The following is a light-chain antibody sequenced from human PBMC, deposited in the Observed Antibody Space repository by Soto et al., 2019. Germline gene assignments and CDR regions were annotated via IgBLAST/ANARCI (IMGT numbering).Light chain of an antibody. CDR3: KQYSLWPPFT. Sequence: EIVMTQSPATLSVSPGERATLSCRASQRIDTSLALYQQRPGQAPRLLLYNSATRATGIPARLSGRGFGTEFTLTISSLQSEYFALYYCKQYSLWPPFTFGPGTKVD. CDR2: NSA. J-gene: IGKJ3*01. CDR1: QRIDTS. V-gene: IGKV3-15*01.